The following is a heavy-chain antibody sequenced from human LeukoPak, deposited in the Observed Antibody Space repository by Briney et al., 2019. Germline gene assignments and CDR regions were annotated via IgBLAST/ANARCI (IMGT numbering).Heavy chain of an antibody. D-gene: IGHD6-13*01. J-gene: IGHJ4*02. CDR1: GYTFTGYY. V-gene: IGHV1-2*02. CDR3: ARSTPWGIAKDY. CDR2: INPNSGGT. Sequence: ASVKVSCKASGYTFTGYYIHWVRQAPGQGLERMGWINPNSGGTNYAQRFQGTVTMTRDTSISTAYMELSRLRSDDTAVYYCARSTPWGIAKDYWGQGTLVTVSS.